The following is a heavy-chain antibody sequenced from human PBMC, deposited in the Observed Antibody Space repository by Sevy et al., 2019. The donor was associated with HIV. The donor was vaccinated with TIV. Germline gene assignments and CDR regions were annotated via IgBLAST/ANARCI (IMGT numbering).Heavy chain of an antibody. D-gene: IGHD5-18*01. CDR2: IHSDDTT. Sequence: GGSLRLSCAASGFTVNSNYMTWVRQAPGKGLEGVSVIHSDDTTYHADSVKDRFTISRDNFKNTMYLNMSSLRADDTVVYYCARGKSGYGYALNYWGQGTLVTVSS. CDR1: GFTVNSNY. J-gene: IGHJ4*02. CDR3: ARGKSGYGYALNY. V-gene: IGHV3-66*01.